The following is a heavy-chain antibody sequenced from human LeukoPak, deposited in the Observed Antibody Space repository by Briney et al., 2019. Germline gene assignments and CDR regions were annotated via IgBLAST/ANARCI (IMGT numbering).Heavy chain of an antibody. CDR1: GGSFSGYY. CDR3: ARGSARAGYSYGHVGWFDP. Sequence: PSETLSLTCAVYGGSFSGYYWSWIRQPPGKGLEWIGEINHSGSTNYNPSLKSRVTISVDTSKNQFSLKLSSVTAADTAVYYCARGSARAGYSYGHVGWFDPWGQGTLVTVSS. V-gene: IGHV4-34*01. D-gene: IGHD5-18*01. J-gene: IGHJ5*02. CDR2: INHSGST.